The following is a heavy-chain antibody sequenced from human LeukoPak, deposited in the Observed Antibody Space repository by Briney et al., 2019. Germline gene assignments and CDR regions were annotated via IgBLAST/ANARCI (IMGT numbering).Heavy chain of an antibody. CDR1: GYTFTGYY. V-gene: IGHV1-2*02. CDR2: INPNSGGT. J-gene: IGHJ4*02. Sequence: ASVKVSCKASGYTFTGYYMHWVRQAPGQGLEWMGWINPNSGGTNYAQKFQGRVTMTRDTSISTAYMELSRLRSDDTAVYYCARDFQYSLRDATNVDYWGQGTLVTVSS. CDR3: ARDFQYSLRDATNVDY. D-gene: IGHD2/OR15-2a*01.